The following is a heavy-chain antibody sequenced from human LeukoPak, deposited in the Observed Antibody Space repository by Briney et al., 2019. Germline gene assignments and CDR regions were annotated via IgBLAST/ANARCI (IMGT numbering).Heavy chain of an antibody. V-gene: IGHV3-30*19. CDR2: ISYDGSNK. CDR3: ARDRFGYGSGGGWFDP. Sequence: GGSLRLSCAASGFTFSSYGMHWVRQAPGKGLEWVAVISYDGSNKYYADSVKGRFTISRDNSKNTLYLQMNSLRAEDTAVYYCARDRFGYGSGGGWFDPWGQGTLVTVSS. D-gene: IGHD3-10*01. CDR1: GFTFSSYG. J-gene: IGHJ5*02.